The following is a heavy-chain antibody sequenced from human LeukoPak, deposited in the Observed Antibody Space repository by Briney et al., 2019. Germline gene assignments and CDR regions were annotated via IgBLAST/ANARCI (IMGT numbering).Heavy chain of an antibody. CDR3: ARVVGYCSSTSCRLYYDSSGYPGYFDY. CDR1: GGSVSGTSYY. CDR2: MYYGGST. Sequence: SETLSLTCTVSGGSVSGTSYYWGWIRQPPGKGLEWVGSMYYGGSTSYTYHNPSLKSRVTISVDTSKNQFSLKLSSVTAADTAVYYCARVVGYCSSTSCRLYYDSSGYPGYFDYWGQGTLVTVSS. J-gene: IGHJ4*02. V-gene: IGHV4-39*07. D-gene: IGHD2-2*01.